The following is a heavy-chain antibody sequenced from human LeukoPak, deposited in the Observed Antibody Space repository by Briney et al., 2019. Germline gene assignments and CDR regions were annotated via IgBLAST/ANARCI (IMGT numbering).Heavy chain of an antibody. V-gene: IGHV3-23*01. CDR3: AKAVVIVPTATPFDY. J-gene: IGHJ4*02. CDR1: GFSFSNYA. D-gene: IGHD2-2*01. CDR2: ISGRGANT. Sequence: GGSLRLSCAASGFSFSNYAMSRVRQAPGKGLECVSAISGRGANTYYADSVKGRFTISRDNSKNTLYMQMNSLRAEDTAVYYCAKAVVIVPTATPFDYWGQGTLVTVSS.